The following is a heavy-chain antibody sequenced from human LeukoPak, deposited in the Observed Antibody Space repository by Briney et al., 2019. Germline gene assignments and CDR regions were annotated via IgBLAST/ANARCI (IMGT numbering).Heavy chain of an antibody. Sequence: GGSLRLSCAASGFTFSSYGMSWVRQAPGKGLEWVSAISGSGGSTYYADSVKGRFTISRDNSKNTLYLQMNSLRAEDTAVYYCAKGRGYCSSTSCQDYYYYYYMDVWGKGTTVTISS. V-gene: IGHV3-23*01. CDR2: ISGSGGST. CDR3: AKGRGYCSSTSCQDYYYYYYMDV. D-gene: IGHD2-2*01. J-gene: IGHJ6*03. CDR1: GFTFSSYG.